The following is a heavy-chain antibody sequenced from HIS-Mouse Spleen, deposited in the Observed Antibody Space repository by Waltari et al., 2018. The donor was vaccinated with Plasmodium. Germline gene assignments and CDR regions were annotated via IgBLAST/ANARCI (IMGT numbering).Heavy chain of an antibody. V-gene: IGHV4-34*01. Sequence: QVQLQQWGAGLLKPSETLSLTCAVYGGSFSGYYWSWIRQPPGKGREWIGEINHSGSTNYNHSLKSRVTISVDTSKNQFSLKLSSVTAADTAVYYCARGYGYCSGGSCSDFDYWGQGTLVTVSS. J-gene: IGHJ4*02. D-gene: IGHD2-15*01. CDR3: ARGYGYCSGGSCSDFDY. CDR1: GGSFSGYY. CDR2: INHSGST.